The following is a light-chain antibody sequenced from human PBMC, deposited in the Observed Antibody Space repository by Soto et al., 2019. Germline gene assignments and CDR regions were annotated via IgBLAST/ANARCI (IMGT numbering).Light chain of an antibody. CDR1: QGIGDT. Sequence: EVLITQSPATLSVSPGEGATLSCRASQGIGDTLAWYQHKPGQTPRLLIHGASTRDTGIPARFSASASGTEFTLPLSRLQSEDFEVYYCQQYTNWPRTFGQGTKVDIK. CDR3: QQYTNWPRT. V-gene: IGKV3-15*01. CDR2: GAS. J-gene: IGKJ1*01.